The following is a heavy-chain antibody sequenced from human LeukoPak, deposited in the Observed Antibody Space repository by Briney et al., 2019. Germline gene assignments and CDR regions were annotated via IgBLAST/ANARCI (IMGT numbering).Heavy chain of an antibody. CDR1: GFTVSSNY. J-gene: IGHJ4*02. V-gene: IGHV3-53*01. D-gene: IGHD3-9*01. CDR3: AKLRYFDWLLSCPFDY. CDR2: IYSGGST. Sequence: GGSLRLSCAASGFTVSSNYMSWVRQAPGKGLEWVSVIYSGGSTYYADSVKGRFTISRDNSKNTLYLQMNSLRAEDTAAYYCAKLRYFDWLLSCPFDYSGQGTLVTVSS.